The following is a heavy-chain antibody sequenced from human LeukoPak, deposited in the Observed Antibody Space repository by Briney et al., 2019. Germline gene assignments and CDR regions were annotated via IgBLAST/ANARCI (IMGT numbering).Heavy chain of an antibody. CDR2: ISGSGGST. CDR3: AKDSLFHYYDNKGLEY. J-gene: IGHJ4*02. V-gene: IGHV3-23*01. Sequence: PGGSLRLSCTASEFTFSNYAVSWVRQAPGKGLEWVSAISGSGGSTYYADSVKGRFTISRDNSKNTLYLQMNSLRAEDTAVYYCAKDSLFHYYDNKGLEYWGQGTLVTVSS. D-gene: IGHD3-22*01. CDR1: EFTFSNYA.